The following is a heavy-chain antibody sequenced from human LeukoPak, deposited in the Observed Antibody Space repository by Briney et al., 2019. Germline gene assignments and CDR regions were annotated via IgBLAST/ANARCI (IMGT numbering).Heavy chain of an antibody. D-gene: IGHD3-3*01. CDR3: ARGPAGVDYSGYYDI. CDR1: GGSFGGSF. Sequence: SSETLSLTCAVYGGSFGGSFWSWIRQPPGKGMQWIGEIGHGGRTNYNPSLKSRVTISLETSKNQFSLKVKSVTAADTAVYYCARGPAGVDYSGYYDIWGQGTLVTVSS. V-gene: IGHV4-34*01. J-gene: IGHJ1*01. CDR2: IGHGGRT.